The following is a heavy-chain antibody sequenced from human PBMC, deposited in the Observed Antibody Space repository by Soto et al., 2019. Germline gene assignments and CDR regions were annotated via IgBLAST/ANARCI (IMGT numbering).Heavy chain of an antibody. CDR2: IYYSGST. J-gene: IGHJ5*02. CDR1: GGSISSYY. V-gene: IGHV4-59*01. D-gene: IGHD3-3*01. Sequence: QVQLQESGPGLVKPSETLSLTCTVSGGSISSYYWSWIRQPPGKGLEWIGYIYYSGSTNYNPSLKSRVTISVDTSKNQFSLKLSSVTAADTAVYYCARVQDDFWSGTKGIGNWFDPWGQGTLVTVSS. CDR3: ARVQDDFWSGTKGIGNWFDP.